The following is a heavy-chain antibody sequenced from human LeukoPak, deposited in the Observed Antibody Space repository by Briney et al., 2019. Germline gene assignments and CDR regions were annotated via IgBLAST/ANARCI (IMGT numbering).Heavy chain of an antibody. D-gene: IGHD3-3*01. J-gene: IGHJ4*02. CDR1: GFTFTSYW. Sequence: GGSLRLSCAASGFTFTSYWMSWMRQAPGKGLQWVANIKHDGSEQYYVDSVKGRFTISRDNSKNTLYLQMNSLRAEDTAVYYCAKARGFLDYWGQGTLVTVSS. CDR3: AKARGFLDY. V-gene: IGHV3-7*03. CDR2: IKHDGSEQ.